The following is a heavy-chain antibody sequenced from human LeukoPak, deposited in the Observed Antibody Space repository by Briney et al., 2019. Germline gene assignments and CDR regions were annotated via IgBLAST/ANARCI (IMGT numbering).Heavy chain of an antibody. CDR3: AKRGGPGYYFEY. D-gene: IGHD3-10*01. V-gene: IGHV3-23*01. J-gene: IGHJ4*02. CDR2: INSRAAT. CDR1: GFTFTNYA. Sequence: GGSLRLSCAASGFTFTNYAMSWVRQAPGKGLEWVSTINSRAATFYADSVKGRLTISRDNSKNTLWLQLNSLRAEDTAVYYCAKRGGPGYYFEYWGQGTLVTVSS.